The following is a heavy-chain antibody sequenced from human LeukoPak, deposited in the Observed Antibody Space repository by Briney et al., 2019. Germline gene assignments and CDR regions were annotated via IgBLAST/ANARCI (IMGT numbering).Heavy chain of an antibody. CDR2: FDPEDGET. Sequence: ASVKVSCKVSGYTLTELSMHWVRQAPGKGLEWMGGFDPEDGETIYAQKFQGRVTMTEDTSTDTAYMELSSLRSEDTAVYYCARCFRGSCYWESFDIWGQGTMVTVSS. D-gene: IGHD2-15*01. CDR3: ARCFRGSCYWESFDI. J-gene: IGHJ3*02. CDR1: GYTLTELS. V-gene: IGHV1-24*01.